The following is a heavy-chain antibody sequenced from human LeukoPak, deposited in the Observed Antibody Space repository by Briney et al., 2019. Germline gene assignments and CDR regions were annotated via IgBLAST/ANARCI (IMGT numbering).Heavy chain of an antibody. CDR1: GGTFSSYA. CDR2: IIPIFGTA. Sequence: SVKVSCKASGGTFSSYAISWVRQAPGQGLEWMGGIIPIFGTANYAQKFQGRVTITADESTSTAYMELSSLRSEDTAVYYCARDPGGYCSSTSCYAASGDAFDIWGQVTMVTVSS. V-gene: IGHV1-69*01. J-gene: IGHJ3*02. D-gene: IGHD2-2*01. CDR3: ARDPGGYCSSTSCYAASGDAFDI.